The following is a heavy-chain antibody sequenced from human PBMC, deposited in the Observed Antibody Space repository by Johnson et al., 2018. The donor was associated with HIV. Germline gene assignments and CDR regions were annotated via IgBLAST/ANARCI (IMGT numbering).Heavy chain of an antibody. V-gene: IGHV3-7*01. J-gene: IGHJ3*02. CDR2: IKQDGSEK. CDR3: ASPIEYSSSAYAFDI. CDR1: GFTFSSYW. Sequence: VQLVESGGGLIQPGGSLRLSCAVSGFTFSSYWMIWVRQAPGKGLEWVANIKQDGSEKYYVDSVKGRLTISRDNSKNTLYLQMNSLRAEDTAVYYCASPIEYSSSAYAFDIWGQGTLVTVSS. D-gene: IGHD6-6*01.